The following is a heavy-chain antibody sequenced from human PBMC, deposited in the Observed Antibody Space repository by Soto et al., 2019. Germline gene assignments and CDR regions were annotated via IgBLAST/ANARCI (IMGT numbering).Heavy chain of an antibody. J-gene: IGHJ2*01. D-gene: IGHD6-19*01. Sequence: QVQLVQSGAEVKKPGSSVKVSCKASGGTFNRYAISWLRQAPGHGPEWMGGITPMFGIGNYAQKFQGRVTINADESTTTVHMELRRLTCEDTAVYYCAQTLGSAVAGPGRFDLWGRGTRVIVSS. V-gene: IGHV1-69*12. CDR3: AQTLGSAVAGPGRFDL. CDR1: GGTFNRYA. CDR2: ITPMFGIG.